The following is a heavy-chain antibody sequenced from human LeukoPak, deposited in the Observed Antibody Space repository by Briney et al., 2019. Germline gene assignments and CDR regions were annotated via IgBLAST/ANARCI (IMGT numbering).Heavy chain of an antibody. D-gene: IGHD5-12*01. CDR2: IYYSGST. J-gene: IGHJ5*02. Sequence: SETLSLTCTVSGGSISSSSYYWGWIRQPPGKGLEWIGSIYYSGSTYYNPSLKSRVTISVDTSKNQFSLKVRSVAAADTAVYYCARRKYSGYDVWFDPWGQGTLVTVSS. V-gene: IGHV4-39*07. CDR1: GGSISSSSYY. CDR3: ARRKYSGYDVWFDP.